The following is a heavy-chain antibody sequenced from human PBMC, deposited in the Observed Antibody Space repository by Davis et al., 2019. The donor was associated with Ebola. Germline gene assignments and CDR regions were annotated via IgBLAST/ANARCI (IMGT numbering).Heavy chain of an antibody. V-gene: IGHV3-64D*06. D-gene: IGHD5-24*01. J-gene: IGHJ4*02. CDR2: ISSNGGST. CDR3: VKERRDGYNPLDY. CDR1: GITFSNYD. Sequence: GESLKISCVASGITFSNYDMHWVRQAPGKGLEYVSAISSNGGSTYYADSVKGRFTISRDNSKNTLYLQMSSLRAEDTAVYYCVKERRDGYNPLDYWGQGTLVTVSS.